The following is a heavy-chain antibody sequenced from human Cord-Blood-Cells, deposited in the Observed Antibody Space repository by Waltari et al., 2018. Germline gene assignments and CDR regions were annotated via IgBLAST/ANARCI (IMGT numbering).Heavy chain of an antibody. D-gene: IGHD6-19*01. CDR2: MNPNSGNT. Sequence: QLPLVQSGAEVKKPGASVMVSCTASGYTFPSYDINWMGQATGQGLEWMGWMNPNSGNTGYAQKFQGRVTMTRNTSISTAYMELSSLRSEDTAVYYCARFPTVAGKALDYWGQGTLVTVSS. CDR3: ARFPTVAGKALDY. CDR1: GYTFPSYD. V-gene: IGHV1-8*01. J-gene: IGHJ4*02.